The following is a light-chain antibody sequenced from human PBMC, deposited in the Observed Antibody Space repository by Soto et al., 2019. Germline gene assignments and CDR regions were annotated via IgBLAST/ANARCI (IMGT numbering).Light chain of an antibody. V-gene: IGKV3-11*01. Sequence: EIVVTHSPGTLSLSSGEIATLSFSASHSVGSFLAWYQQKPGQAPRLLIYDTSIRATGIPARFSGSGSGTDFTLTISSLEPEDFAVYYCQQRNSWPPTFTFGQGTRLEIK. CDR2: DTS. CDR1: HSVGSF. J-gene: IGKJ5*01. CDR3: QQRNSWPPTFT.